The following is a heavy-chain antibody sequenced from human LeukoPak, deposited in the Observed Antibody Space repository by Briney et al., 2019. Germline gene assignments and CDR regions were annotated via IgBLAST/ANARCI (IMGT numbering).Heavy chain of an antibody. CDR3: AREGSVAYCGGDCYSRGDAFDI. CDR2: IYYSGST. CDR1: GGSISSSSYY. D-gene: IGHD2-21*02. J-gene: IGHJ3*02. V-gene: IGHV4-39*07. Sequence: SETLSLTCTVSGGSISSSSYYWGWIRQPPGKGLEWIGSIYYSGSTYYNPSLKSRVTISVDTSKNQFSLKLSSVTAADTAVYYCAREGSVAYCGGDCYSRGDAFDIWGQGTMVTVSS.